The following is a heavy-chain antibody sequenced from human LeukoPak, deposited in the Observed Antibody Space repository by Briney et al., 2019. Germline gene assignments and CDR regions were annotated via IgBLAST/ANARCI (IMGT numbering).Heavy chain of an antibody. Sequence: SVKVSCKASGGTFTTVAISWMRQAPGQGLQWMGAIVPIFGKSHYAQKLQGRLTITADESTNTAFMELARLTADDTAVYYCARESLAGTWPSDYWGQGTLVTVSS. J-gene: IGHJ4*02. CDR3: ARESLAGTWPSDY. CDR1: GGTFTTVA. CDR2: IVPIFGKS. D-gene: IGHD6-19*01. V-gene: IGHV1-69*13.